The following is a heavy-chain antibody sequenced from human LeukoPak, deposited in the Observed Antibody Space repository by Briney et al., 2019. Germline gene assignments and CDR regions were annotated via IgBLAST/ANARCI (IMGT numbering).Heavy chain of an antibody. J-gene: IGHJ4*02. Sequence: GGSLRLSCSASGFIFSSYAMHWVRQAPGKGLEYVSAISSNGGSTYSADSVKGRFTISRDNSKNTLYLQMSSLRAEDTAVYFCARASTTVPNLLDNWGQGTLVTVSS. CDR1: GFIFSSYA. CDR2: ISSNGGST. CDR3: ARASTTVPNLLDN. V-gene: IGHV3-64D*06. D-gene: IGHD4-17*01.